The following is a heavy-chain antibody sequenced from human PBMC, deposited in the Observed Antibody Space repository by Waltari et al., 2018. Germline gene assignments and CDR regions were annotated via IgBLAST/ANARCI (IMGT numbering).Heavy chain of an antibody. CDR2: IRYDVTNR. CDR1: GFTFNNYG. CDR3: AKDLFRTSWYMPYYVES. D-gene: IGHD3-16*01. J-gene: IGHJ4*02. V-gene: IGHV3-30*02. Sequence: QVHLVESGGGVVNPGGYLRLAWAASGFTFNNYGMPWVRQSPGKGLEGVAFIRYDVTNRYYADSVKCRFTISRDDSKNTVYLQMNSLRPEDAAVYYCAKDLFRTSWYMPYYVESWGQGTLVTVSS.